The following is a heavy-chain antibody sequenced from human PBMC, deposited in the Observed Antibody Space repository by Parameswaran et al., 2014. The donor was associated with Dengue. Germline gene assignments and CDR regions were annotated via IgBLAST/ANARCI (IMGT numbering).Heavy chain of an antibody. V-gene: IGHV3-21*01. D-gene: IGHD5-18*01. Sequence: VRQAPGKGLEWVSSISSSSSYIYYADSVKGRFTISRDNAKNSLYLQMNSLRAEDTAVYYCAGMDTAMVTGWFDPWGQGTLVTVSS. J-gene: IGHJ5*02. CDR3: AGMDTAMVTGWFDP. CDR2: ISSSSSYI.